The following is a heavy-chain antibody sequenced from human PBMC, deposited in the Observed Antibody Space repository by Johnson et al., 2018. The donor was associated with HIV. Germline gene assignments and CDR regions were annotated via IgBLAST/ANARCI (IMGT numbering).Heavy chain of an antibody. CDR3: TTDRTSRDAFDI. CDR1: GFTFSNAW. J-gene: IGHJ3*02. Sequence: VQLVESGGGLVKPGGSLRLSCAASGFTFSNAWMSWVRQAPGKGLEWVGRIKSNTDGGTTDYAAPVKASFTISRDDSKNTLYLQMNSLKTEDTAVYYCTTDRTSRDAFDIWGQGTMVTVSS. V-gene: IGHV3-15*01. D-gene: IGHD2-2*01. CDR2: IKSNTDGGTT.